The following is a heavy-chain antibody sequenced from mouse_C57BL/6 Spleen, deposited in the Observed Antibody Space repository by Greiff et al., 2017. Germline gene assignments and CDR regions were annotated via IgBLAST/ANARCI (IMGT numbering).Heavy chain of an antibody. D-gene: IGHD4-1*01. CDR2: ISSGGDYT. CDR3: ARDGLGLSFDY. CDR1: GFTFSSYA. V-gene: IGHV5S21*01. Sequence: EVQLVESGEGLVKPGGSLKLSCAASGFTFSSYAMSWVRQTPEKRLEWVAYISSGGDYTYYADTVKGRFTISRDNARNTLYLQMSSLKSEDTAMXYCARDGLGLSFDYWGQGTTLTVSS. J-gene: IGHJ2*01.